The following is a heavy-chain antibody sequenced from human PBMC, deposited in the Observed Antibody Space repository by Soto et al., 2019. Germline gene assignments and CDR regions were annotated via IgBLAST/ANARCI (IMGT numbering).Heavy chain of an antibody. Sequence: GGSLRLSCAASGFTFSSYGMHWVRQAPGKGLEWVAVIWYDGSNKYYADSVKGRFTISRDNSKNTLYLQMNSLRAEDTAVYYCARDPYSSGWFRVGYYFDYWGQGTLVTVSS. CDR1: GFTFSSYG. J-gene: IGHJ4*02. CDR2: IWYDGSNK. D-gene: IGHD6-19*01. V-gene: IGHV3-33*01. CDR3: ARDPYSSGWFRVGYYFDY.